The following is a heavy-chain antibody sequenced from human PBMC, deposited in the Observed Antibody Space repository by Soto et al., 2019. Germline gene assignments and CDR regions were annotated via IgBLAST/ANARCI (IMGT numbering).Heavy chain of an antibody. Sequence: PSETLSLTCTVSGGSISSYYWSWIRQPPGKGLEWIGYIYYSGSTNYNPSLKSRVTISVDTSKNQFSLKLSSVTAADTAVYYCARDRRSYSGSLNWFDPWGQGTLVTVS. CDR1: GGSISSYY. CDR2: IYYSGST. D-gene: IGHD1-26*01. CDR3: ARDRRSYSGSLNWFDP. J-gene: IGHJ5*02. V-gene: IGHV4-59*01.